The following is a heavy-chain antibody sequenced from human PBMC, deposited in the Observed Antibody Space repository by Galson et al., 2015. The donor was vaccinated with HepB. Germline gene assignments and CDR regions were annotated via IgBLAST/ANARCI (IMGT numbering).Heavy chain of an antibody. J-gene: IGHJ6*03. CDR1: GGSISSGDYF. V-gene: IGHV4-30-4*01. D-gene: IGHD2-2*01. CDR2: ISYSGSA. Sequence: TLSLTCTVSGGSISSGDYFWSWIRQPPGKGLEWIGHISYSGSAYYNPSLKSRLTFSLDTSKNQFSLKLSSVTAADTAVYYCAREGLFDFSRTSCYGYYYYVDVWGTGTMVT. CDR3: AREGLFDFSRTSCYGYYYYVDV.